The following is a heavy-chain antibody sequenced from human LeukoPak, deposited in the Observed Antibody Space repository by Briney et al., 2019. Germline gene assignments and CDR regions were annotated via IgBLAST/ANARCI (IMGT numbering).Heavy chain of an antibody. D-gene: IGHD6-19*01. J-gene: IGHJ4*02. CDR1: GYTFTTYG. Sequence: ASVTVSCEASGYTFTTYGIGWVRQAPGQGLEWMGWISGYNGNTNYAQKFQGRVTMTTDTSTSTAYMELRSLRSDDTAVYYCAKLKQWQPQRYFFEYWGQGALVTVAS. V-gene: IGHV1-18*01. CDR3: AKLKQWQPQRYFFEY. CDR2: ISGYNGNT.